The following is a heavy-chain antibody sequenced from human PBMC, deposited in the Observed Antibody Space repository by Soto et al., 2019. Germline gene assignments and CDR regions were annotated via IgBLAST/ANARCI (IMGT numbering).Heavy chain of an antibody. CDR1: GDSISGGSYY. V-gene: IGHV4-39*01. CDR2: IYKSGST. CDR3: ARPASMGYSDGFDI. D-gene: IGHD6-13*01. J-gene: IGHJ3*02. Sequence: QLQLQESGPGLVKPSETLSLTCIVSGDSISGGSYYWGWMRQAPGKGLEWIGSIYKSGSTYYNPSLKSRVTLSVDTSKNQFSLKLRSVTVADTAVYYCARPASMGYSDGFDIWGQGTMVTVFS.